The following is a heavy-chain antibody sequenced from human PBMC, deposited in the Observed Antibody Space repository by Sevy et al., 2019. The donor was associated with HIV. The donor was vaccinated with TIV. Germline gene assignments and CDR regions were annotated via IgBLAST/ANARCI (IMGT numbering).Heavy chain of an antibody. CDR1: GFTFDDYA. Sequence: GGSLRLSCTTSGFTFDDYAMSWFRQAPGKGQEWVAFITRNSYEAYGGTTDYAASVKGRFIISRDDSKSIAYLQMNSLTTEDTAVYYCTRGLATADTPEYYFDYWGQGTLVTVSS. CDR2: ITRNSYEAYGGTT. CDR3: TRGLATADTPEYYFDY. J-gene: IGHJ4*02. D-gene: IGHD5-12*01. V-gene: IGHV3-49*03.